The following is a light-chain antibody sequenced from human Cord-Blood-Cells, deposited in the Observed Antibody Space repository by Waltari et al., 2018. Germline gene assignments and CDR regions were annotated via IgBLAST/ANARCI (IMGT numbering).Light chain of an antibody. J-gene: IGLJ1*01. CDR3: QAWDSSTYV. V-gene: IGLV3-1*01. Sequence: SYELTQPPSVSVSPGQTATITCYGDKLGDKYACWYQQKPGQSPVLVIYQDSKRPSGIPDRFSGSNSGNTATLTISGTQAMDEADYYCQAWDSSTYVFGTGTKVTVL. CDR2: QDS. CDR1: KLGDKY.